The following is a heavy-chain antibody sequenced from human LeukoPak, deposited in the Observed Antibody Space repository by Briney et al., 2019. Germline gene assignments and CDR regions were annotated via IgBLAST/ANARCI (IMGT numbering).Heavy chain of an antibody. D-gene: IGHD3-22*01. CDR2: ISAYNGNT. V-gene: IGHV1-18*01. J-gene: IGHJ1*01. CDR3: ARISSDSSGYYYVGYFQH. CDR1: GYTFTSYG. Sequence: ASVKVSCKASGYTFTSYGISWVRQAPGQGLEWMGWISAYNGNTNYAQKLQGRVTMTTDTSTSTAYMELRSLRSDDTAVYYCARISSDSSGYYYVGYFQHWGQGTLVTASS.